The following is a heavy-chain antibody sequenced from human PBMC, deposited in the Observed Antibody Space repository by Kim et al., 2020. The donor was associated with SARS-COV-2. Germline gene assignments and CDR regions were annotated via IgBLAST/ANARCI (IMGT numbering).Heavy chain of an antibody. V-gene: IGHV3-23*01. D-gene: IGHD2-2*01. CDR2: ISGSGGST. Sequence: GGSLRLSCAASGFTFSSYAMSWVRPAPGKGLECVSAISGSGGSTYYADSVKGRFTISRDNSKNTLYLQMNSLRAEDTAVYYCAKGGEPGYQLLSTRTDHELVYYYYMDVWGKGTTVTVSS. CDR1: GFTFSSYA. CDR3: AKGGEPGYQLLSTRTDHELVYYYYMDV. J-gene: IGHJ6*03.